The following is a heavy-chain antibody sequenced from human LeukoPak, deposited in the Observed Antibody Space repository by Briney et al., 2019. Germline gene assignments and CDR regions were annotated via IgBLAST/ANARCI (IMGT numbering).Heavy chain of an antibody. CDR1: GFTFCRYE. Sequence: GGSLRLSCTASGFTFCRYEMNWVPQAPGRGLEGLSYFKCSASTRYYAASVKGRLTICRDHAKNSLYLQMNSLRAEDTAIYYCAREGASGSYHYVMDVWGQGTRVTVSS. D-gene: IGHD1-26*01. J-gene: IGHJ6*02. CDR2: FKCSASTR. CDR3: AREGASGSYHYVMDV. V-gene: IGHV3-48*03.